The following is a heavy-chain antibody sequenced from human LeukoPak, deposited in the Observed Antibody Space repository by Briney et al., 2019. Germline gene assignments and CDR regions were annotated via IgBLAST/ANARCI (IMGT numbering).Heavy chain of an antibody. CDR1: GFTFSSYG. Sequence: GGSLRLSCAASGFTFSSYGMSWVRQAPGKGLEWVSAISGSGGSTYYADSVKGRFTISRDNSKNTLYLQMNSLRAEDTAVYYCAKLLRREGYFDYWGQGTLVTVSS. V-gene: IGHV3-23*01. CDR2: ISGSGGST. CDR3: AKLLRREGYFDY. D-gene: IGHD2/OR15-2a*01. J-gene: IGHJ4*02.